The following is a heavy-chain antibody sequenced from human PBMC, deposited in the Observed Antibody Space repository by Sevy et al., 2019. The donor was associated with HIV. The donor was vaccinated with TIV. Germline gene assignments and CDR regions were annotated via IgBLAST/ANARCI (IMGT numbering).Heavy chain of an antibody. D-gene: IGHD6-19*01. J-gene: IGHJ4*02. CDR2: INPNSGGT. CDR1: GYTFTGYY. CDR3: ARPKSSGWYPSSFDY. Sequence: ASVMVSCKASGYTFTGYYMHWVRQAPGQGLAWMGWINPNSGGTNYAQKFQGRVTMTRDTSISTAYMELSRLRSDDTAVYYCARPKSSGWYPSSFDYWGQGTLVTVSS. V-gene: IGHV1-2*02.